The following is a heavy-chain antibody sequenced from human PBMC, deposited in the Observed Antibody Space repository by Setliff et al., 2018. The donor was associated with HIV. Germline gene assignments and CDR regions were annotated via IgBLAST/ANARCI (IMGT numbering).Heavy chain of an antibody. J-gene: IGHJ5*02. CDR1: GYSMSDNYY. V-gene: IGHV4-38-2*01. CDR2: VYHSGKT. D-gene: IGHD6-19*01. Sequence: SETLSLTCAVSGYSMSDNYYWGWIRQPPEKGLEWIVTVYHSGKTYYNPSLKSRVTVSLDTSKNQISLNLASVTAADTAVYYCVRGYSSGYFKEDNWFDPWGQGALVTVSS. CDR3: VRGYSSGYFKEDNWFDP.